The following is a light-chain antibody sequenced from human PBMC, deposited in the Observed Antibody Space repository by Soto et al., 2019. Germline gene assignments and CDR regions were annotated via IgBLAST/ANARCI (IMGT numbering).Light chain of an antibody. CDR1: QSIGNW. V-gene: IGKV1-5*01. CDR2: DAS. J-gene: IGKJ4*01. Sequence: DIQMSQSPSTLSAAGGDRVRMTCRASQSIGNWLAWYQQNPGKAPKLLIYDASSLESGVSSRFSGSGSGTEFALTISSLQADDFATYYCQQYNSYPPNFGGGTKVDIK. CDR3: QQYNSYPPN.